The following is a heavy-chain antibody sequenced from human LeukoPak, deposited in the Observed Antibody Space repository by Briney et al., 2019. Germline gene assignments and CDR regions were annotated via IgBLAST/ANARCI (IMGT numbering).Heavy chain of an antibody. CDR1: GFTFSTYT. D-gene: IGHD5-18*01. CDR2: VSDSSDV. J-gene: IGHJ4*02. V-gene: IGHV3-48*02. Sequence: PGGSLRLSCAASGFTFSTYTMNWVRLAPGKGLGWVSTVSDSSDVHYSDSVKGRFTISRDNARNSLYLQMNSLRDEDTAVYYCARDGLHTAHFDYWGQGTLVTVSS. CDR3: ARDGLHTAHFDY.